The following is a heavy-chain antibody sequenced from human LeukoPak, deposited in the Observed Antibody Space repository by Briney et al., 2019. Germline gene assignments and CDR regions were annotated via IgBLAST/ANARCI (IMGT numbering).Heavy chain of an antibody. J-gene: IGHJ4*02. Sequence: SETLSLTCTVSGGSISTYYWSWIRQPPGKGLEWIGYIYYSGSINYNPSLKSRVTISVDTSKNQFSLKLSSVTAADTAVYYCARSRGYSYGTTFLDYWGQGALVTVSS. V-gene: IGHV4-59*08. CDR2: IYYSGSI. D-gene: IGHD5-18*01. CDR1: GGSISTYY. CDR3: ARSRGYSYGTTFLDY.